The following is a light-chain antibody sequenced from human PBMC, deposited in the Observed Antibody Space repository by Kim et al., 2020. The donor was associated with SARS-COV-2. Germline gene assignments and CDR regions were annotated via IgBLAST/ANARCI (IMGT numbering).Light chain of an antibody. J-gene: IGLJ1*01. CDR1: NIGSKS. Sequence: SYELTQPPSVSVAPGKTARITCGGNNIGSKSVHXYQQKPGQAPVVVIYYDSDRPSGIPERFSGSNSGNTATLTISRVEAGDEADYYCQVWHSSSDHYVFG. V-gene: IGLV3-21*04. CDR2: YDS. CDR3: QVWHSSSDHYV.